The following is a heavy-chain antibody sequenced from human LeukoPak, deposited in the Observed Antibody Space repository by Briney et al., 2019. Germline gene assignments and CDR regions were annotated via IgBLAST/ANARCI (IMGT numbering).Heavy chain of an antibody. CDR1: GFTFSSYA. D-gene: IGHD2-21*02. CDR3: AKVRYCGGDCYWALDY. CDR2: ISGSGGST. J-gene: IGHJ4*02. Sequence: GGSLRLSCAASGFTFSSYAMSWVRQAPGKGLEWVSAISGSGGSTYYADSVKGRFTISRDNSKNTLYLQVNSLRAEDTAVYYCAKVRYCGGDCYWALDYWGQGTLVTVSS. V-gene: IGHV3-23*01.